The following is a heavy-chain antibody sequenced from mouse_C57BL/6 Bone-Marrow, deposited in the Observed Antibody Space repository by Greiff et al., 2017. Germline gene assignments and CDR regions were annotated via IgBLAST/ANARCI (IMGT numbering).Heavy chain of an antibody. Sequence: QVQLKESGAELVRPGTSVKVSCKASGYAFTNYLIEWVKQRPGQGLEWIGVINPGSGGTNYNEKFKGKATLTADKSSSTAYMQLSSLTSEDSAVYFCARSPYDYSFAYWGQGTLVTVSA. CDR2: INPGSGGT. CDR3: ARSPYDYSFAY. V-gene: IGHV1-54*01. D-gene: IGHD2-4*01. J-gene: IGHJ3*01. CDR1: GYAFTNYL.